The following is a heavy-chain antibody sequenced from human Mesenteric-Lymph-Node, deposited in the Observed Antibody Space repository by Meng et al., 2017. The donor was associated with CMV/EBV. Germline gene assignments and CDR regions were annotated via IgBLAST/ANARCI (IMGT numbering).Heavy chain of an antibody. D-gene: IGHD3-16*02. V-gene: IGHV3-66*02. J-gene: IGHJ4*02. CDR2: IYSGGST. CDR3: ARDRGGVIPY. CDR1: GFPFNIHW. Sequence: GESLKISCAASGFPFNIHWMHWVRQAPGKGLVWVSVIYSGGSTYYADSVKGRFTISRDNSKNTLYLQMNSLRAEDTAVYYCARDRGGVIPYWGQGTLVTVSS.